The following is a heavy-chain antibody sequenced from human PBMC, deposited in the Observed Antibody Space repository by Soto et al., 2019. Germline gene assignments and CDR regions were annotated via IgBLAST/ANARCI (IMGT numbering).Heavy chain of an antibody. Sequence: SETLSLTCTVSGGSISSYYWSWIRQPPGKGLEWIGYIYFSGINNYNPSLKSRVTISVDTSKNQFSLKLSFVSAADTAVYFCARDFWPDFWSGYYPGDFPGGSYYMEVWGKGTTVTVSS. D-gene: IGHD3-3*01. J-gene: IGHJ6*03. CDR1: GGSISSYY. CDR2: IYFSGIN. CDR3: ARDFWPDFWSGYYPGDFPGGSYYMEV. V-gene: IGHV4-59*01.